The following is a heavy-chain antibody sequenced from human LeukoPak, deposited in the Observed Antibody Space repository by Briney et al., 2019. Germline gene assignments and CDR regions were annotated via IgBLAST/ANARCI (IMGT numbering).Heavy chain of an antibody. CDR3: ARRVLMSSAGVPDTWLDP. J-gene: IGHJ5*02. V-gene: IGHV4-59*08. Sequence: SETLSLTCTVSGSSVSNYYWNWIRQPPGKGLEWLGHISYSGSTIYNPSLNSRVTISLDTSKNQFSLSLNSVTAADTAVYFCARRVLMSSAGVPDTWLDPWGQGTLVTVSS. D-gene: IGHD6-19*01. CDR1: GSSVSNYY. CDR2: ISYSGST.